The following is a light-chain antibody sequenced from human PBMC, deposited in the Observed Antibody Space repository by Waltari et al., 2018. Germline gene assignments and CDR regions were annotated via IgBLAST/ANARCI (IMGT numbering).Light chain of an antibody. CDR2: GAS. V-gene: IGKV3-20*01. CDR3: QQYDISPRT. J-gene: IGKJ4*01. CDR1: QTVRATY. Sequence: EIGLTQSPCTLSLSPGERATLPGRARQTVRATYLTWYQQKHGQAPTLLIYGASSRATGIPDRFSGSGSGTDFSLTISSLEPEDFAVYYCQQYDISPRTFGGGTKVEIK.